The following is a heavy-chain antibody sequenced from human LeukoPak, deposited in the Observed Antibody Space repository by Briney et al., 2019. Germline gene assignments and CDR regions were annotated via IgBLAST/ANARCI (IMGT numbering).Heavy chain of an antibody. V-gene: IGHV4-39*01. J-gene: IGHJ5*02. CDR1: GGSISSSSYY. CDR2: IYYSGST. Sequence: SETLSLTCTVSGGSISSSSYYWGWIRQPPGKGLEWIGSIYYSGSTYYNPSLKSRVTISVDTSKNQFSLKLSSVTAADTAVYYCARHEDDYGEGDWFDPWGQGTLVTVSS. D-gene: IGHD4-17*01. CDR3: ARHEDDYGEGDWFDP.